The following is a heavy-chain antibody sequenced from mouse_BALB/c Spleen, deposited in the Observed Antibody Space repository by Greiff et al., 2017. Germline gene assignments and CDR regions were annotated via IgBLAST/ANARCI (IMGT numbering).Heavy chain of an antibody. CDR1: GYTFTSYY. V-gene: IGHV1S56*01. Sequence: QVHVKQSGPELVKPGASVRISCKASGYTFTSYYIHWVKQRPGQGLEWIGWIYPGNVNTKYNEKFKGKATLTADKSSSTAYMQLSSLTSEDSAVYFCARDRFDYWGQGTTLTVSS. CDR3: ARDRFDY. CDR2: IYPGNVNT. J-gene: IGHJ2*01.